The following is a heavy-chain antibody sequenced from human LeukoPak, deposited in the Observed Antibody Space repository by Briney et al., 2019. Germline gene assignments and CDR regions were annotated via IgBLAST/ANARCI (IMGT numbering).Heavy chain of an antibody. CDR3: AREGSQDYSNYFNWFDP. Sequence: ASVKVSCKASGYTFTGYYIHWVQQAPGQGLEWMGRINPSSGGTNYAQKLQGRVIMTRDTSITTAYMEVSRLSSDDTAVYYCAREGSQDYSNYFNWFDPWGQGTLVTVSS. D-gene: IGHD4-11*01. J-gene: IGHJ5*02. CDR2: INPSSGGT. CDR1: GYTFTGYY. V-gene: IGHV1-2*06.